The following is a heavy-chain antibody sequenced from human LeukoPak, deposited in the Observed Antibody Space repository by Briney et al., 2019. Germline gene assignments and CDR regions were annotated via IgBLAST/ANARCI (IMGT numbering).Heavy chain of an antibody. V-gene: IGHV4-30-4*01. J-gene: IGHJ4*02. D-gene: IGHD3-10*01. CDR1: GGSISSGDYY. CDR3: ARNLLYYYGSGIYFDY. Sequence: SETLSLTCTVSGGSISSGDYYWSWIRQPPGKGLGWIGYIYYSGSTYYDPSLKSRVTISVDTSKNQFSLKLSSVTAADTAVYYCARNLLYYYGSGIYFDYWGLGTLVTVSS. CDR2: IYYSGST.